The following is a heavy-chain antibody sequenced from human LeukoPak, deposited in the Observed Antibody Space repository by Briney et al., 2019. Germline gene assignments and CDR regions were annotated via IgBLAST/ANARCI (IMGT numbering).Heavy chain of an antibody. CDR1: GFTFSSYS. V-gene: IGHV3-23*01. CDR3: AKVHGVPY. CDR2: ISRPPDST. D-gene: IGHD1-1*01. Sequence: GGSLRLSCAASGFTFSSYSMAWVRQAPGKGLEWVSGISRPPDSTFAADSVKGRFTISRDNSKNALYLQMNSLRVEDTALYYCAKVHGVPYWGQGTLVTVSS. J-gene: IGHJ4*02.